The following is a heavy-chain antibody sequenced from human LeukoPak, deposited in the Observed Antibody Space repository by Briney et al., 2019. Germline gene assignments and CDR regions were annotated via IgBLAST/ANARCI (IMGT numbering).Heavy chain of an antibody. CDR3: ARDRGYSSGCDAFDI. CDR1: GGSISSGDYY. D-gene: IGHD5-18*01. J-gene: IGHJ3*02. V-gene: IGHV4-30-4*08. Sequence: SETLSLTCTVSGGSISSGDYYWSWIRQPPGKGLEWIGYIYYSGSTYYNSSLKSRVTISVDTSKNQFSLKLSSVTAADTAVYYCARDRGYSSGCDAFDIWGQGTMVTVSS. CDR2: IYYSGST.